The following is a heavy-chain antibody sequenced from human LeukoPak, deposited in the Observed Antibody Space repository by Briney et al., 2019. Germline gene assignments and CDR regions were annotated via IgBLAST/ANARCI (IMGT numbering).Heavy chain of an antibody. CDR3: AREGASSSWYGAEY. CDR2: ISSSSSTI. V-gene: IGHV3-48*04. Sequence: GGSLRLSCAASGFTFSSYSMNWVRQAPGKGLEWVSYISSSSSTIYYADSVKGRFTISRDNAKNSLYLQMNSLRAEDTAVYYCAREGASSSWYGAEYWGQGTLVTVSS. D-gene: IGHD6-13*01. CDR1: GFTFSSYS. J-gene: IGHJ4*02.